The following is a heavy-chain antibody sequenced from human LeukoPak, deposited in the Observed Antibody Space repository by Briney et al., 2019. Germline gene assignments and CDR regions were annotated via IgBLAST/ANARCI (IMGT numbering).Heavy chain of an antibody. V-gene: IGHV1-2*02. CDR3: ASLMPGTLGDFDY. J-gene: IGHJ4*02. CDR1: GYTFTGYY. D-gene: IGHD3-16*01. Sequence: ASVKVSCKASGYTFTGYYMHWVRQAPGQGLEWMGWINANSGGTNYAQKFQGRVTMTRDTSISTAYMELSRLRSDDTAVYYCASLMPGTLGDFDYWGQGTLVTVSS. CDR2: INANSGGT.